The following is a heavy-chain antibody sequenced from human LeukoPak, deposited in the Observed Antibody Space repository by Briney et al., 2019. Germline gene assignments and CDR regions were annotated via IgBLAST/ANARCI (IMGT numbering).Heavy chain of an antibody. Sequence: GASVKVSCKASGGIFSSFAINWVRQAPGQGLEWMGGILFGAADYSQNFQGRVTITADESTSTAYMELSSLRSEDTAVYYCARDGFSILTGSNWFDPWGQGTPVTVSS. CDR1: GGIFSSFA. D-gene: IGHD3-9*01. V-gene: IGHV1-69*13. CDR2: ILFGAA. J-gene: IGHJ5*02. CDR3: ARDGFSILTGSNWFDP.